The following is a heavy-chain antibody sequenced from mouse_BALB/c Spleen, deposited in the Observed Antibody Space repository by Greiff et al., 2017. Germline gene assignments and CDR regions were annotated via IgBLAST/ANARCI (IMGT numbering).Heavy chain of an antibody. J-gene: IGHJ1*01. V-gene: IGHV1-14*01. CDR3: ARWGNYRYESPCFDV. D-gene: IGHD2-14*01. Sequence: VQLQQSGPELVKPGASVKMSCKASGYTFTSYVMHWVKQKPGQGLEWIGYINPYNDGTKYNEKFKGKATLTSDKSSSTAYMELSSLTSEDSAVYYCARWGNYRYESPCFDVWGAGTTVTVSS. CDR1: GYTFTSYV. CDR2: INPYNDGT.